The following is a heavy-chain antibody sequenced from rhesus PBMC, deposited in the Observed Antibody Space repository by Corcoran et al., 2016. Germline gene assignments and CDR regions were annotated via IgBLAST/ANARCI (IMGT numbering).Heavy chain of an antibody. CDR2: INGKSQGT. J-gene: IGHJ4*01. V-gene: IGHV4-73*01. CDR3: ARYDSGSYYYRFDY. D-gene: IGHD3-16*01. Sequence: QVKLQQWGEGLVKPSETLSLTCAVYGGSISGYYYWSWIRQPPGTGLEWIGYINGKSQGTNHNPSLKNRGTSSKDTSKNKCSLKLSAVTAADTAVDYCARYDSGSYYYRFDYWGQGVLVTVSS. CDR1: GGSISGYYY.